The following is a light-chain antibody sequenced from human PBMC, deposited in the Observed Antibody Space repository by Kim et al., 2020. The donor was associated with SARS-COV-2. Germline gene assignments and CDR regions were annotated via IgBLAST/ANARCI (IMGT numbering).Light chain of an antibody. V-gene: IGLV3-19*01. Sequence: VALGQTVRITCQGDSLRSYYATWNQQKPGQAPVVVIYGNNNRPSGIPDRFSGSSSGNTASLTITGTQAGDEADYYCNSRVSNDNVVFGGGTKLTFL. J-gene: IGLJ2*01. CDR2: GNN. CDR1: SLRSYY. CDR3: NSRVSNDNVV.